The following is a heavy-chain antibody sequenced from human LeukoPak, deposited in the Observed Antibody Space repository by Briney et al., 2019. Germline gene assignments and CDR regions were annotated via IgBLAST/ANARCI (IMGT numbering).Heavy chain of an antibody. CDR3: ARVEAYYDFWSGYYWGSHFDY. CDR2: IYYSGST. CDR1: GGSISSHY. D-gene: IGHD3-3*01. V-gene: IGHV4-59*11. J-gene: IGHJ4*02. Sequence: SETLSLTCTVSGGSISSHYWSWIRQPPGKGLEWIGYIYYSGSTNYNPSLKSRVTISVDTSKNQFSLKLSSVTAADTAVYYCARVEAYYDFWSGYYWGSHFDYWGQGTLVTVSP.